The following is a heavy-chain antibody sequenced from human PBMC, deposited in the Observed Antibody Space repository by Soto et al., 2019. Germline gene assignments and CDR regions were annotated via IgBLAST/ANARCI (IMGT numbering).Heavy chain of an antibody. V-gene: IGHV3-23*05. CDR3: ATEGAKTTWNFDY. D-gene: IGHD1-1*01. CDR2: VNRHGTDT. CDR1: GFALGSGG. J-gene: IGHJ4*02. Sequence: PGGSLRLTCMASGFALGSGGMSWVRQAPGKGLEWVAGVNRHGTDTYYANSVRGRFIISRDDSRKTVSLDMNSLRGEDSAVYYCATEGAKTTWNFDYWGQGTVVTVSS.